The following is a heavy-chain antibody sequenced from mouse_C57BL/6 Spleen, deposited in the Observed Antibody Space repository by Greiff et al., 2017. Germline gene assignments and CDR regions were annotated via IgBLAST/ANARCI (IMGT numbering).Heavy chain of an antibody. CDR1: GYTFTSYW. V-gene: IGHV1-64*01. J-gene: IGHJ2*01. Sequence: QVQLQQPGAELVKPGASVKLSCKASGYTFTSYWMHWVKQRPGQGLEWIGMIHPNSGSTNYNEKFKSKATLTVDKSSSTAYMQLSSLTSEDSAVYYGARRRDDGYFFDKSGESTTRAVSS. D-gene: IGHD2-3*01. CDR3: ARRRDDGYFFDK. CDR2: IHPNSGST.